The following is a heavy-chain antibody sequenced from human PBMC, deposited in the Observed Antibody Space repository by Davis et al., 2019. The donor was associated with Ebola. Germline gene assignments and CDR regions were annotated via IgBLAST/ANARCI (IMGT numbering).Heavy chain of an antibody. CDR2: ISGSAGST. CDR3: MKDMIEEGLSSPHPDFQH. J-gene: IGHJ1*01. CDR1: GFTFSTYA. V-gene: IGHV3-23*01. D-gene: IGHD3-22*01. Sequence: GGSLRLSCVVSGFTFSTYAMSWVRQAPGKGLEWVSAISGSAGSTYYAGAVQGRFSISRDNSKDTLYLQIHSLRAEDTAVYYCMKDMIEEGLSSPHPDFQHWGQGTLVTVSS.